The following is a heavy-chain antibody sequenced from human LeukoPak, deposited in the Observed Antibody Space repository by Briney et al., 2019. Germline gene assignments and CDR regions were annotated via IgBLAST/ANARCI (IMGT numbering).Heavy chain of an antibody. CDR1: GGTFSSYA. J-gene: IGHJ6*03. CDR2: IIPIFGTA. V-gene: IGHV1-69*06. D-gene: IGHD5-24*01. Sequence: SVTVSCKASGGTFSSYAISWVRQAPGQGLEWMGGIIPIFGTANYAQKFQGRVTITADKSTNTAYMELSSLRSEDTALYYCARGYCRDGYNCYYYYYMDVWGKGTTVTVSS. CDR3: ARGYCRDGYNCYYYYYMDV.